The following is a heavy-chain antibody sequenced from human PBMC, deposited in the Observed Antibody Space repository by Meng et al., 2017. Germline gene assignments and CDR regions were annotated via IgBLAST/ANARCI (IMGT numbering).Heavy chain of an antibody. CDR3: ARAIAVAGITIDY. V-gene: IGHV4-61*01. J-gene: IGHJ4*02. Sequence: QVPLQESGPGLVRPSDTLSLTCTVSGGSVSSGSYYWSWIRQPPGKGLEWIGYIYYSGSTNYNPSLKSRVTISVDTSKNQFSLKLSSVTAADTAVYYCARAIAVAGITIDYWGQGTLVTVSS. D-gene: IGHD6-19*01. CDR1: GGSVSSGSYY. CDR2: IYYSGST.